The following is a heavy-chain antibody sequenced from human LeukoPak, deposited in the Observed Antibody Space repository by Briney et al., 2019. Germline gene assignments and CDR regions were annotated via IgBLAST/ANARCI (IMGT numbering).Heavy chain of an antibody. D-gene: IGHD6-13*01. Sequence: ASVKVSCKTSGYSFTAFYIHWVRQAPGQGLEWMAIINPSSGSTAYAQKFQGRVTLTRDTSTNTHYMELSSLRSEDTAIYYCARDSSNWSFDYWGQGTPVTVSS. V-gene: IGHV1-46*01. CDR3: ARDSSNWSFDY. CDR1: GYSFTAFY. CDR2: INPSSGST. J-gene: IGHJ4*02.